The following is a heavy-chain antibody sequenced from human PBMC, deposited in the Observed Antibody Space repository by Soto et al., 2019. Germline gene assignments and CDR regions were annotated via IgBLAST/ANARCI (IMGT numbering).Heavy chain of an antibody. CDR2: ISWDGDST. CDR3: AKDYYGSGSYRNYYGMDV. CDR1: GFTLDDYA. Sequence: GGSLRLSCAASGFTLDDYAMHWVRQAPGKGLEWVSLISWDGDSTYYADSVKGRFTISRDNSKNSLYLQMNSLRAEDTALYYCAKDYYGSGSYRNYYGMDVWGQGTTVTVSS. D-gene: IGHD3-10*01. V-gene: IGHV3-43D*04. J-gene: IGHJ6*02.